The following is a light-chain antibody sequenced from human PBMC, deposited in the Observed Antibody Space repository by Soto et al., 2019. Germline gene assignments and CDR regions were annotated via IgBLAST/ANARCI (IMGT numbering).Light chain of an antibody. V-gene: IGKV3-20*01. CDR2: GAS. CDR3: QQYNSYPLT. Sequence: EVVFTQSPGTLSLSPGERATLSCRASQTVRNNYLAWYQQKPGQAPRLLIYGASSRATGIPDRFSGSGSGTEFTLTISSLQPDDFATYYCQQYNSYPLTFGGGTKVDI. J-gene: IGKJ4*01. CDR1: QTVRNNY.